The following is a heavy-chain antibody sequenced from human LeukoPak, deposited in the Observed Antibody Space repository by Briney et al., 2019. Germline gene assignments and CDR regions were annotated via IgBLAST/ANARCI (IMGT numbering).Heavy chain of an antibody. J-gene: IGHJ4*02. Sequence: GGSLRLSCAASGFTFSSYGMHWVRQAPGKGLEWVAFIRYDGSNKYYADSVKGRFTIPRDNSKNTLYLQMNSLRAEDTAVYYCAKDLADIVVVVAATGWGQGTLVTVSS. CDR2: IRYDGSNK. CDR1: GFTFSSYG. CDR3: AKDLADIVVVVAATG. D-gene: IGHD2-15*01. V-gene: IGHV3-30*02.